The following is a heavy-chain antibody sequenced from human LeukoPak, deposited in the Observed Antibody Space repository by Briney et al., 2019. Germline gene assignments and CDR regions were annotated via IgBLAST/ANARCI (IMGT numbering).Heavy chain of an antibody. D-gene: IGHD2-8*02. CDR3: ASGGKYCTGGACYDD. Sequence: PGGSLRLSCAASGFIVSDDYMSWVRQTPGKGLEWVSVIYSGGATFYADSVKGRFTISRDNSKNTAHLQMNSLRAEDTAVYYCASGGKYCTGGACYDDWGQGTLVTVSS. V-gene: IGHV3-53*01. CDR1: GFIVSDDY. CDR2: IYSGGAT. J-gene: IGHJ4*02.